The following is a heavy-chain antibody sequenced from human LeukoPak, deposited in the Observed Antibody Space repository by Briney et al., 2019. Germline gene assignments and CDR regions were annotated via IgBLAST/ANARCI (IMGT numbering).Heavy chain of an antibody. CDR1: GGSISSYY. CDR2: IYTSGST. V-gene: IGHV4-4*07. CDR3: AREGTPPDYYYYYMDV. J-gene: IGHJ6*03. Sequence: PSQTLSLTCTVSGGSISSYYWSWIRQPAGKGLEWIGRIYTSGSTNYNPSLKSRVTMSVDTSKNQFSLKLSSVTAADTAVYYCAREGTPPDYYYYYMDVWGKGTTVTVSS.